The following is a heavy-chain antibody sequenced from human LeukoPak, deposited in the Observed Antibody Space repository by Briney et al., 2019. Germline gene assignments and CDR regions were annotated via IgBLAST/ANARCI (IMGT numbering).Heavy chain of an antibody. CDR3: ASPSLAYCGGDCRYYYGMDV. CDR1: GGSISSSNW. D-gene: IGHD2-21*02. V-gene: IGHV4-4*02. J-gene: IGHJ6*02. CDR2: IHHSGST. Sequence: PSGTLSLTCAVSGGSISSSNWWSWVRQPPGKGLEWIGEIHHSGSTYYNPSLKSRVTISVDTSKNQFSLKLSSVTAADTAVYYCASPSLAYCGGDCRYYYGMDVWGQGTTVTVSS.